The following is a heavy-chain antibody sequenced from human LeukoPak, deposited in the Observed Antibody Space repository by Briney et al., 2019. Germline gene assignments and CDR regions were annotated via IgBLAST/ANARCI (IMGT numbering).Heavy chain of an antibody. Sequence: ASVKVSCKAPGYTFTSYNIAWLRQAPGQGLEWMGWISGYNGHTNYARRLQDRVTMTTDTSTSTAYLELRSLRSDDTAVFYCARRWTTMTDDYFDYWGQGTLVTVSS. V-gene: IGHV1-18*04. CDR3: ARRWTTMTDDYFDY. CDR1: GYTFTSYN. CDR2: ISGYNGHT. D-gene: IGHD4-17*01. J-gene: IGHJ4*02.